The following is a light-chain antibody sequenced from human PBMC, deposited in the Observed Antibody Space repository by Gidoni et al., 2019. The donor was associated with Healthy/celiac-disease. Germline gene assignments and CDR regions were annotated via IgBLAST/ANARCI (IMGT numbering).Light chain of an antibody. Sequence: DIVMTQSPDSLAVSLGQRATINCKSSQSVLYSSNNKNDLAGYQQRPGQPPKLLIYWAATRESGVPDRFRGSGSGTDFTLTISSLRAEDVAVYYCQQYYSTPYTFGQGTRLEIK. CDR1: QSVLYSSNNKND. V-gene: IGKV4-1*01. CDR2: WAA. CDR3: QQYYSTPYT. J-gene: IGKJ2*01.